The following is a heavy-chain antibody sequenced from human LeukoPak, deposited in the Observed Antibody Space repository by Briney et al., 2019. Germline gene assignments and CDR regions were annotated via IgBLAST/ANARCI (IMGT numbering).Heavy chain of an antibody. CDR3: ATHSLAASYCSSTSCYTYFDY. D-gene: IGHD2-2*02. Sequence: SETLSLTCAVYGGSFSGYYWSWIRQPPGKGLEWIGEINHSGSTNYNPSLKSRVTISVDTSKNQFSLKLSSVTAADTAVYYYATHSLAASYCSSTSCYTYFDYWGQGTLVTVSS. V-gene: IGHV4-34*01. CDR2: INHSGST. J-gene: IGHJ4*02. CDR1: GGSFSGYY.